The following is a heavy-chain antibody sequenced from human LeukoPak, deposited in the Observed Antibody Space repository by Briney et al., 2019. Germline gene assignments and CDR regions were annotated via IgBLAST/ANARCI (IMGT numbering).Heavy chain of an antibody. V-gene: IGHV4-59*01. D-gene: IGHD1-1*01. J-gene: IGHJ4*02. CDR2: ISHTGST. CDR3: ARITEWNDFGY. CDR1: GGSLSHYY. Sequence: SETLSLTCTVSGGSLSHYYWAWIRQPPGKGLEWIGYISHTGSTNYNPSLKSRLTIAVDTSKNQFSLNLSYVTAADTAVYSCARITEWNDFGYWGQGTLVTVSS.